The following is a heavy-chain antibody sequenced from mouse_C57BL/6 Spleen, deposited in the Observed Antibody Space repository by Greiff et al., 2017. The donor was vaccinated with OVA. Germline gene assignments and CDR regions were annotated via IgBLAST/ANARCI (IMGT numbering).Heavy chain of an antibody. J-gene: IGHJ3*01. CDR2: ILPGSGST. V-gene: IGHV1-9*01. CDR3: ARREPTWFAY. Sequence: VQLQQSGAELMKPGASVKLSCKATGYTFTGYWIEWVKQRPGHGLEWIGEILPGSGSTNSNEKFKGKATFTADTSSNTAYMQLSSLTTEDSASYYCARREPTWFAYWGQGTLVTVSA. CDR1: GYTFTGYW.